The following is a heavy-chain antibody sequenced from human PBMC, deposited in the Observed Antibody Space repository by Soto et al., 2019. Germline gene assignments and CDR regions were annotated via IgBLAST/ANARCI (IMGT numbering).Heavy chain of an antibody. D-gene: IGHD3-16*01. CDR3: ARDLGGPDY. CDR1: GFSLSPYW. V-gene: IGHV3-74*03. J-gene: IGHJ4*01. Sequence: DLEESGGGSVQPGGSLRLSCAASGFSLSPYWMHWVRQAPGRGLEWVSRLSSAGSGAAYADSVKGRFFISRDIARNTLFLQMNSLRAEDTAVYYCARDLGGPDYWGRGTSVTVSS. CDR2: LSSAGSGA.